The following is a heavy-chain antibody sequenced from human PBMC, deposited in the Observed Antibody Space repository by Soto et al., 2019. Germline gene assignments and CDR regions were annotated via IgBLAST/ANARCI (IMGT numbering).Heavy chain of an antibody. V-gene: IGHV1-69*02. CDR1: GCTFSSYT. J-gene: IGHJ4*02. CDR3: GVVAPAAGTPRYYFDY. D-gene: IGHD2-2*01. Sequence: GASVKVSCKASGCTFSSYTISWVRQAPGQGLEWMGRIIPILGIANYAQKFQGRVTITADKSTSTAYMELSSLRSEDTAVYYCGVVAPAAGTPRYYFDYWGQGTLVTVSS. CDR2: IIPILGIA.